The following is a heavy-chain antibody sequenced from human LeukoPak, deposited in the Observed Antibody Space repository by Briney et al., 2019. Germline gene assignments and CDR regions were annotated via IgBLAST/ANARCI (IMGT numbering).Heavy chain of an antibody. CDR1: GFTFSIYA. Sequence: GGSLRLSCVASGFTFSIYAMTWVRQAPGKGLEWVSGISGGSESTYYADSVKGRFTISRDNSKNTLYMEMSNLRGADTAVYYCAKGWTAVGSWGQGTRVTVSS. V-gene: IGHV3-23*01. CDR3: AKGWTAVGS. D-gene: IGHD1-26*01. J-gene: IGHJ5*02. CDR2: ISGGSEST.